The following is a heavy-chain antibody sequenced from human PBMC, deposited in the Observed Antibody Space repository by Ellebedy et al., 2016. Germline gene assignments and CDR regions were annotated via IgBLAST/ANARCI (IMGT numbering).Heavy chain of an antibody. CDR1: GLSLTSFF. J-gene: IGHJ4*02. D-gene: IGHD4-17*01. CDR3: YYGHYSAS. Sequence: GESLKISCTASGLSLTSFFMSWIRQAPGKGLEWVSTISAGGDITFSADSVKGRFTISRDNSRDTLYLQMNSLRAEDTAVYYCYYGHYSASWGQGTLVTVSS. V-gene: IGHV3-23*01. CDR2: ISAGGDIT.